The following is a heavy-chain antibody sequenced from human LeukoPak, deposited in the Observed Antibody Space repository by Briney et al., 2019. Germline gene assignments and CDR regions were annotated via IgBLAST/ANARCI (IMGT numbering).Heavy chain of an antibody. Sequence: GGSLRLSCAASGFTFSSYAMSWVRLAPGKGLEWVSAISGSGGSTYYADSVKGRFTISRDNSKNTLYLQMNSLRAEDTAVYYCAKDLTNYYDSSGYKQDLFDYWGQGTLVTVSS. CDR1: GFTFSSYA. CDR3: AKDLTNYYDSSGYKQDLFDY. V-gene: IGHV3-23*01. CDR2: ISGSGGST. D-gene: IGHD3-22*01. J-gene: IGHJ4*02.